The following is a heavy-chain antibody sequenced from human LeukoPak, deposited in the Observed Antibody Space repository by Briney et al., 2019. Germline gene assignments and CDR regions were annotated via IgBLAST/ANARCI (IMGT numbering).Heavy chain of an antibody. CDR1: GFTFSSYS. Sequence: PXGSLRLSCAASGFTFSSYSMNWVRQAPGKGLEWVSSISSSSSYIYYADSVKGRFTISRDNAKNSLYLQMNSLRAEDTAVYYCAAYYYGSGARVYWGQGTLVTVSS. CDR3: AAYYYGSGARVY. J-gene: IGHJ4*02. D-gene: IGHD3-10*01. CDR2: ISSSSSYI. V-gene: IGHV3-21*01.